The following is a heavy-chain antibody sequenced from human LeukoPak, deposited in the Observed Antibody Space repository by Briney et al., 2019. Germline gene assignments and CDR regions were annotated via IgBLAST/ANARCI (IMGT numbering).Heavy chain of an antibody. CDR3: ARELGSYGSGPNPRGFDP. CDR2: INPNSGGT. J-gene: IGHJ5*02. Sequence: APVKVSCKASGYTFTGYYMHWVRQAPGQGLEWMGWINPNSGGTNHAQKFQGRVAMTRDTSISTAYMELSRLRSDDTAVYYCARELGSYGSGPNPRGFDPWGQGTLVTVSS. V-gene: IGHV1-2*02. D-gene: IGHD3-10*01. CDR1: GYTFTGYY.